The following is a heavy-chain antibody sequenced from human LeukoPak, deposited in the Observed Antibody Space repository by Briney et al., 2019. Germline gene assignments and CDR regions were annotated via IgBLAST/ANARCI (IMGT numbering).Heavy chain of an antibody. V-gene: IGHV6-1*01. CDR3: ARGGNAIFDY. J-gene: IGHJ4*02. CDR1: GDGVSSNSAT. Sequence: SQTLSLTCAISGDGVSSNSATWNWIRQSPSRGLEWLGRTCYRSKWYNDYAVSVKSRMTINPNTSKNQFSLQLNSVTPGDTAVYYCARGGNAIFDYWGQGTLVTVSS. CDR2: TCYRSKWYN. D-gene: IGHD4-23*01.